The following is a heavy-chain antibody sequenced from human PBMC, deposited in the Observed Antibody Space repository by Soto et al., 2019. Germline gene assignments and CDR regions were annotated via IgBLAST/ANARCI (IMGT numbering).Heavy chain of an antibody. CDR1: GYTLTELS. CDR2: FDPEDGET. V-gene: IGHV1-24*01. D-gene: IGHD3-10*01. J-gene: IGHJ6*02. Sequence: ASVKVACKVSGYTLTELSMHWVRQAPGKGLEWMGGFDPEDGETIYAQKFQGRVTMTEDTSTDTAYMELSSLRSEDTAVYYCATPPYGAGYYYGMDVWGQGTTVTVSS. CDR3: ATPPYGAGYYYGMDV.